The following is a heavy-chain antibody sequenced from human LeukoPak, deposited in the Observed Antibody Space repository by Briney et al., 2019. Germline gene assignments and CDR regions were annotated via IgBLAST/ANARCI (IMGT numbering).Heavy chain of an antibody. CDR2: IRTDGSTT. Sequence: GGSLRLSCTVSGITFSNYWMHWVRQAPGKGLVWVTRIRTDGSTTDYADFVKGRFTISRDNAKNSLSLQMNSLRAEDTAVYYCARDYLTAQWLLSGGDYWGQGTLVTVSS. CDR1: GITFSNYW. CDR3: ARDYLTAQWLLSGGDY. D-gene: IGHD5-12*01. V-gene: IGHV3-74*01. J-gene: IGHJ4*02.